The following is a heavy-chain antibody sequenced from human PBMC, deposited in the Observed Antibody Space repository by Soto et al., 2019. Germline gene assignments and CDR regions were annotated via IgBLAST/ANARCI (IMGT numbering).Heavy chain of an antibody. CDR2: ISGSGGST. V-gene: IGHV3-23*01. J-gene: IGHJ3*02. CDR1: GFTFSSYA. Sequence: GSLRLSCAASGFTFSSYAMSWVRQAPGKGLEWVSAISGSGGSTYYADSVKGRFTISRDNSKNTLYLQMNSLRAEDTAVYYCAKVKYPYYYDSSAPRDAFDIWGQGTMVTVSS. CDR3: AKVKYPYYYDSSAPRDAFDI. D-gene: IGHD3-22*01.